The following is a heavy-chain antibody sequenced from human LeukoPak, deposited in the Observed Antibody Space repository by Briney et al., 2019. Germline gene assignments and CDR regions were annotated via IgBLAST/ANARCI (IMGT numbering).Heavy chain of an antibody. V-gene: IGHV4-39*01. CDR1: GCSISSSSYY. D-gene: IGHD6-13*01. Sequence: PSETLSLTCTVSGCSISSSSYYWGWIRQPPGKGLEWIESIYYSGSTYYNPSLKSRVTISVDTSKNQFSLKLSSVTAADTAVYYCARHVGVMAAAGGWGQGTLVTVSS. CDR2: IYYSGST. CDR3: ARHVGVMAAAGG. J-gene: IGHJ4*02.